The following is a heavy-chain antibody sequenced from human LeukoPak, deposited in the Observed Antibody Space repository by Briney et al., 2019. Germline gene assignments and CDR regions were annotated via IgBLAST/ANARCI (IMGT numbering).Heavy chain of an antibody. CDR3: AKWVGYYDILTFFDY. D-gene: IGHD3-9*01. Sequence: PGGSLRLSCAASGFTFSDYWMHWVRQAPGKGLEWVSAISGSGGSTYYADSVKGRFTISRDNSKNTLYLQMNSLRAEDTAVYYCAKWVGYYDILTFFDYWGQGTLVTVSS. CDR1: GFTFSDYW. J-gene: IGHJ4*02. V-gene: IGHV3-23*01. CDR2: ISGSGGST.